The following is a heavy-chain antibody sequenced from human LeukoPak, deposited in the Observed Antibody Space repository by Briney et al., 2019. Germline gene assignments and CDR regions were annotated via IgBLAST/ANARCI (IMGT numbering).Heavy chain of an antibody. CDR1: GFTVSNNY. CDR2: IYSGGST. D-gene: IGHD3-22*01. V-gene: IGHV3-53*01. CDR3: ASYSSLDY. J-gene: IGHJ4*02. Sequence: GGSLRLSCAASGFTVSNNYMSWVRQAPGKGLEWVSLIYSGGSTYYADSVKGRFTISKDNSKNTLYLQMNSLRADDTAVYYCASYSSLDYWGQGTLVTVSS.